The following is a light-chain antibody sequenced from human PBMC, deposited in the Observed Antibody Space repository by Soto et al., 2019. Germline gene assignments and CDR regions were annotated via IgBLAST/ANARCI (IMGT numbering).Light chain of an antibody. CDR1: ESISRH. J-gene: IGKJ5*01. CDR3: QQSYSTLSIT. Sequence: DIQMTQSPSSLPASVGDRVTITCRASESISRHLNWYQQKPGQAPKLLIYAASSLQNGVPSRFSGCGSGTDFSLTISNLQPEDFATYYCQQSYSTLSITFGQGTRLEMK. CDR2: AAS. V-gene: IGKV1-39*01.